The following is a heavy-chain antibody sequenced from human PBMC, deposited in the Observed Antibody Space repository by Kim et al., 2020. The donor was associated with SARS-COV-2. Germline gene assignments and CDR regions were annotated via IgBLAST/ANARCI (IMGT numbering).Heavy chain of an antibody. Sequence: GGSLRLSCAASGFRFSSYTMSWVRQAPGKGLEWVSGISATVVGTYYADSVKGRFTISRDNSRNTLYLQMNSLRAEDKAVYYCAGRSPIDYWGQVTLVTVSS. CDR1: GFRFSSYT. V-gene: IGHV3-23*01. J-gene: IGHJ4*02. CDR2: ISATVVGT. CDR3: AGRSPIDY.